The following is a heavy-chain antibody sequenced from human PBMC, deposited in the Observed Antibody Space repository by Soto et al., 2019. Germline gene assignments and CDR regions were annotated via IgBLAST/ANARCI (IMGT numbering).Heavy chain of an antibody. Sequence: GGSLRLSCAASGFTFSSYAMSWVRQAPGKGLKWVTAISGSGGSTYYADSVKGRFTISRDNSKNTLYLQMNSLRAEDTAVYYCAKREYYYDSSGYYYYFDYWGQGTLVTVSS. CDR2: ISGSGGST. D-gene: IGHD3-22*01. CDR3: AKREYYYDSSGYYYYFDY. J-gene: IGHJ4*02. V-gene: IGHV3-23*01. CDR1: GFTFSSYA.